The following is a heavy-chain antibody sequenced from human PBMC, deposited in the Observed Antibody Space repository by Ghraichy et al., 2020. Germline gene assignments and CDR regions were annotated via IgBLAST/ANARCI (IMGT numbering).Heavy chain of an antibody. CDR2: IYYSGST. V-gene: IGHV4-31*03. CDR3: ARKGVEGVVPAALGAFDI. Sequence: SETLSLTCTVSGGSISSGGYYWSWIRQHPGKGLEWIGYIYYSGSTYYNPSLKSRVTISVDTSKNQFSLKLSSVTAADTAVYYCARKGVEGVVPAALGAFDIWGQGTMVTVSS. D-gene: IGHD2-2*01. J-gene: IGHJ3*02. CDR1: GGSISSGGYY.